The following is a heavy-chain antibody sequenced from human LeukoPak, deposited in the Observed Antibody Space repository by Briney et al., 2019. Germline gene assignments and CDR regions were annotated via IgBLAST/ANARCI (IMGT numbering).Heavy chain of an antibody. CDR2: IYSGGST. D-gene: IGHD5-24*01. CDR3: ARDRGPRGVY. V-gene: IGHV3-53*01. J-gene: IGHJ4*02. Sequence: GGSLRLSCAASGFTFSSYWMHWVRQAPGKGLEWVSVIYSGGSTYHADSVKGRFTISRDNSKNTLYLQMNSLRAEDTAVYYCARDRGPRGVYWGQGTLVTVSS. CDR1: GFTFSSYW.